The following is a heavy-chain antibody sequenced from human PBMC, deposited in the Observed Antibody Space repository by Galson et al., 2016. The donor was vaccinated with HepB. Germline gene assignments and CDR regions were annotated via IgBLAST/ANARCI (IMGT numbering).Heavy chain of an antibody. CDR3: SREMTGSYFD. V-gene: IGHV3-7*01. D-gene: IGHD3-10*01. CDR1: GFTCNAYW. Sequence: SLRLSCAASGFTCNAYWMNWVRQAPGKGLEWVANIRGDGIVSYYAESVRGRFTISRDNAKNSLYLQMNGLRVYATAVYYCSREMTGSYFDWGQGTLVTVSS. CDR2: IRGDGIVS. J-gene: IGHJ4*02.